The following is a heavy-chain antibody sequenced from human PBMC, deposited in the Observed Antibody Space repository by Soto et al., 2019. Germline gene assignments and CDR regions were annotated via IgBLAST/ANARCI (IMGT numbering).Heavy chain of an antibody. J-gene: IGHJ4*02. V-gene: IGHV4-59*08. CDR1: GGSISSYY. D-gene: IGHD6-6*01. CDR3: ASGIAARGEYYFDY. CDR2: IYYSGST. Sequence: PSETLSLTCTVSGGSISSYYWSWIRQPPGKGLEWIGYIYYSGSTNYNPSLKSRVTISVDTSKNQFSLKLSSVTAADTAVYYCASGIAARGEYYFDYWGQGTLVTVSS.